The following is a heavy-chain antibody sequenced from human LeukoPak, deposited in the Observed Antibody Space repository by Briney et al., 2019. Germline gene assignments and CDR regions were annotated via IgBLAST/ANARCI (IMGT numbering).Heavy chain of an antibody. V-gene: IGHV3-23*01. Sequence: GGSLRPSCVASGFTFSSPAMSWVRQTPGKGLEWVSSITPSGDGTYYAASVKGRFTISRDNSKNTLYLQMDSLRADDTAKYYCAKDSPVATWWGQGTLVTVSS. CDR3: AKDSPVATW. J-gene: IGHJ4*02. D-gene: IGHD1-26*01. CDR2: ITPSGDGT. CDR1: GFTFSSPA.